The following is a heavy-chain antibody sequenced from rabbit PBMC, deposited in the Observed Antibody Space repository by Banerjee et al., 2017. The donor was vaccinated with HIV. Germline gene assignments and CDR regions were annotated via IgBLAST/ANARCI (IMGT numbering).Heavy chain of an antibody. D-gene: IGHD7-1*01. CDR2: INTGSGNT. CDR1: GFSLSSYV. V-gene: IGHV1S45*01. CDR3: ARDLTGVTGWNFNL. Sequence: QQQLEESGGDLVKPGGTLTLTCKASGFSLSSYVMSWVRQAPGKGLEWIGYINTGSGNTAYASWAKGRFTITKTSSTTVTLQMTSLTAADTATYFCARDLTGVTGWNFNLWGPGTLVTVS. J-gene: IGHJ4*01.